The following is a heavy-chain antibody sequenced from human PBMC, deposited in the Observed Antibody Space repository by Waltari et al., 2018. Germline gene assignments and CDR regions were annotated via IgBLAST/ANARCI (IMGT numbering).Heavy chain of an antibody. J-gene: IGHJ4*02. D-gene: IGHD3-22*01. V-gene: IGHV3-74*01. CDR2: VNGDGSST. CDR3: ARDEDNYYDSSGYIKH. Sequence: EVQLLESGGGLVQPGGSLRLSCAASGFTFRAFWMHWVRQAPGEGLVWLSRVNGDGSSTTYADSVKGRFTVSRDNARKTMFLQMTSLRAEDTAVYYCARDEDNYYDSSGYIKHWGQGALVTVSS. CDR1: GFTFRAFW.